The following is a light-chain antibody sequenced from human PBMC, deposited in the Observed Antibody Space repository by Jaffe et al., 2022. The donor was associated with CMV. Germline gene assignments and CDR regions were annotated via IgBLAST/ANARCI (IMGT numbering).Light chain of an antibody. CDR2: TTS. CDR1: QGISNS. V-gene: IGKV1-NL1*01. CDR3: QQYYGTPQT. Sequence: DIQMTQSPSSLSASVGDRVTITCRASQGISNSLAWYQQKPGKAPKLLLYTTSRLHSGVPSRFSGSGSGTDYTLTISSLQPEDFATYYCQQYYGTPQTFGPGTTVEIK. J-gene: IGKJ1*01.